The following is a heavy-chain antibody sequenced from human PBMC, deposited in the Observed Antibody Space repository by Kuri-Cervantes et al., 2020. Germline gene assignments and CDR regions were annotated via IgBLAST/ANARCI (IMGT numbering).Heavy chain of an antibody. D-gene: IGHD3-3*01. J-gene: IGHJ3*02. CDR2: ISYDGSNK. CDR3: ARSYYDFWSGYYMDAFDI. V-gene: IGHV3-30*03. Sequence: GESLKISCAASGFPFSSYGMHWVRQAPGKGLEWVAVISYDGSNKYYADSVKGRFTISRDNSKNTLYLQMNSLRAEDTAVYYCARSYYDFWSGYYMDAFDIWGQGTMVTVSS. CDR1: GFPFSSYG.